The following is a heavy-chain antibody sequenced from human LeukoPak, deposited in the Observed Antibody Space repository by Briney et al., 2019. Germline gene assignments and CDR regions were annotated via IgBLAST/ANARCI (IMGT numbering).Heavy chain of an antibody. J-gene: IGHJ4*02. CDR3: ARDGGYSGYDSGPYYFDY. CDR2: ISSSSSYI. CDR1: GFTFGSYS. V-gene: IGHV3-21*04. Sequence: GGSLRLSCAASGFTFGSYSMNWVRQAPGKGLEWVSSISSSSSYIYYADSVKGRFTISRDNAKNSLYLQMNSLRAEDTAVYYCARDGGYSGYDSGPYYFDYWGQGTLVTVSS. D-gene: IGHD5-12*01.